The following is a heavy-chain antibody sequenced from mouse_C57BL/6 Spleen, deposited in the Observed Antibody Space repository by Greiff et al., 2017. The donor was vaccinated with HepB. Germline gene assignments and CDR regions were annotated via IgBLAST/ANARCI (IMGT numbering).Heavy chain of an antibody. D-gene: IGHD1-1*01. CDR1: GFTFSSYA. V-gene: IGHV5-4*01. Sequence: EVKLVESGGGLVKPGGSLKLSCAASGFTFSSYAMSWVRQTPEKRLEWVATISDGGSYTYYPDNVKGRFTISRDNAKNNLYLQMSHLKSEDTAMYYCAREGGYYGSLYWYFDVWGTGTTVTVSS. J-gene: IGHJ1*03. CDR2: ISDGGSYT. CDR3: AREGGYYGSLYWYFDV.